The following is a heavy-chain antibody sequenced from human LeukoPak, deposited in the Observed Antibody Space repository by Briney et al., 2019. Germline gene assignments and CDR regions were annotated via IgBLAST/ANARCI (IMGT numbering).Heavy chain of an antibody. V-gene: IGHV4-34*01. D-gene: IGHD1-1*01. J-gene: IGHJ6*02. CDR2: INHSGST. CDR3: ARGRGTRSYYYYYGMDV. Sequence: SETLSVTCAVYGGSFSGYYWSWLRQPPGEGLEWIGEINHSGSTNYNPSLKSRVTISVDTSKNQFSLKLSSVTAADTAVYYCARGRGTRSYYYYYGMDVWGQGTTVTVSS. CDR1: GGSFSGYY.